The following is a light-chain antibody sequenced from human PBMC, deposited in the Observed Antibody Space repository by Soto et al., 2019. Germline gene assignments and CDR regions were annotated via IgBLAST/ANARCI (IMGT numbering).Light chain of an antibody. V-gene: IGKV1-5*03. J-gene: IGKJ2*02. CDR3: QQYDISSRT. Sequence: DIQMTQFPSTLSASVGDRVTITCRASQSISTWLAWYQHKPGKAPKLLIYQASSLEGGVPSRFSGSGSGTKFTLTISSLQYDDFATYYCQQYDISSRTFGQGTKVETK. CDR2: QAS. CDR1: QSISTW.